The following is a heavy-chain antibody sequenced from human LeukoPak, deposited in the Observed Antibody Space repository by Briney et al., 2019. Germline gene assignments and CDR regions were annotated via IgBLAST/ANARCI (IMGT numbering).Heavy chain of an antibody. Sequence: PSEALSLTCSVSGGSITNFYWTWIRQPPGKGLEWIGYVYSGGSTNYNPSLKSRVTISVDTSKNQFSLKLSSVTAADTAVYYCARTPVISSWPFDYWGQGTLVIVSS. D-gene: IGHD6-13*01. CDR2: VYSGGST. CDR3: ARTPVISSWPFDY. J-gene: IGHJ4*02. CDR1: GGSITNFY. V-gene: IGHV4-59*08.